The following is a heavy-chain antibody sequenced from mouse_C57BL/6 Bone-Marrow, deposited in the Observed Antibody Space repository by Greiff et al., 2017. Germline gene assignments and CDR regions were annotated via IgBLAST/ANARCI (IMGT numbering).Heavy chain of an antibody. CDR1: GYTFTSYG. V-gene: IGHV1-81*01. CDR2: IYPRSGYT. J-gene: IGHJ4*01. Sequence: QVQLKESGAELARPGASVKLSCKASGYTFTSYGISWVKQRTGQGLEWIGEIYPRSGYTYYNEKFKGKATLTADKSSSTAYMELRSLTSEDSAVYFWARQRLRKRGYAMDYWGQGTSVTVSS. D-gene: IGHD1-1*01. CDR3: ARQRLRKRGYAMDY.